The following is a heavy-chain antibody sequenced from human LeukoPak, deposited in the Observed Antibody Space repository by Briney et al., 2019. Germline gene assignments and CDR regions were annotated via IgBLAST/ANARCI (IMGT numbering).Heavy chain of an antibody. V-gene: IGHV4-34*01. D-gene: IGHD3-22*01. CDR2: INHSGST. J-gene: IGHJ4*02. CDR3: ASRLYYDSSGYYNY. Sequence: SETLSLTCAVYGGSFSGYYWSWIRQPPGKGLEWIGEINHSGSTNYNPSLKSRVTIPVDTSKNQFSLKLSSVTAADTAVYYCASRLYYDSSGYYNYWGQGTLVTVSS. CDR1: GGSFSGYY.